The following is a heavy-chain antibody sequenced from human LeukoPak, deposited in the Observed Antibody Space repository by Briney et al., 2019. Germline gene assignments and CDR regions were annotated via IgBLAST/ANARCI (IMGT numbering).Heavy chain of an antibody. J-gene: IGHJ4*02. CDR2: ISYDGSNK. CDR3: AKSNNYFDY. CDR1: GFTFSSYG. D-gene: IGHD4-11*01. Sequence: GGSLRLSCAASGFTFSSYGMHWVRQAPGKGLEWVAVISYDGSNKYYAGSVKGRFTISRDNSKNTLYLQVNSLRAEDTAVYYCAKSNNYFDYWGQGTLVTVSS. V-gene: IGHV3-30*18.